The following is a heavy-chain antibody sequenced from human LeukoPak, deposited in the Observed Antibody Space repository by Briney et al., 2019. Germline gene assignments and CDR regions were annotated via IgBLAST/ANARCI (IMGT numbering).Heavy chain of an antibody. CDR3: ARGPVAGRRHWFDP. CDR1: GFTFSSYS. J-gene: IGHJ5*02. D-gene: IGHD6-19*01. V-gene: IGHV3-21*01. CDR2: ISSSSSYI. Sequence: GGSLRLSCAASGFTFSSYSMNWVRQAPGKGLEWVSSISSSSSYIYYADSVKGRFTISRDNAKNSLYLQMNSLRAEDTAVYYCARGPVAGRRHWFDPWGQGTLVTVSS.